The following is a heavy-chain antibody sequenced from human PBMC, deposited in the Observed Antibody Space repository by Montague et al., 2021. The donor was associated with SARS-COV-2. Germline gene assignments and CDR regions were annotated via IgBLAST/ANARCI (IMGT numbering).Heavy chain of an antibody. Sequence: SETLSLTCTVSGDSVSHDFWTWIRQPPGKGLEWIGYVYYSRSSSYNTSLRGRVSIAVDTSKNQFSLRLSTVTAADTAIYYCVRDPAPSGSGTFYDYWGQGTLVAVSS. CDR1: GDSVSHDF. V-gene: IGHV4-59*02. CDR3: VRDPAPSGSGTFYDY. CDR2: VYYSRSS. D-gene: IGHD1-26*01. J-gene: IGHJ4*02.